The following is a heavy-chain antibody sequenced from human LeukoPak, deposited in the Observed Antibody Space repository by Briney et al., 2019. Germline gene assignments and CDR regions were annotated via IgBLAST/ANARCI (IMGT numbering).Heavy chain of an antibody. D-gene: IGHD6-6*01. CDR2: IYPGDSDT. Sequence: GESLQISCKGSGYSFTSYWIGWVRQMPGKGLEWMGIIYPGDSDTRYSPSFQGQVTISADKSISTAYLQWSSLKASDTAMYYCARGDGGSSRWGAFDIWGQGTMVTVSS. CDR3: ARGDGGSSRWGAFDI. CDR1: GYSFTSYW. V-gene: IGHV5-51*01. J-gene: IGHJ3*02.